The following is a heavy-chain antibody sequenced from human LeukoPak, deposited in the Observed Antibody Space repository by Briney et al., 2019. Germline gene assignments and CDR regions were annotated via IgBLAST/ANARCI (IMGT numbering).Heavy chain of an antibody. CDR1: GYTFTSYY. CDR3: ARVRITMVRGVISTYNWFDP. Sequence: GASVKVSCKASGYTFTSYYMHWVRQAPGQGLEWMGWINPNSGGTNYAQKFQGRVTMTRDTSISTAYMELSRLRSDDTAVYYCARVRITMVRGVISTYNWFDPWGQGTLVTVSS. V-gene: IGHV1-2*02. J-gene: IGHJ5*02. CDR2: INPNSGGT. D-gene: IGHD3-10*01.